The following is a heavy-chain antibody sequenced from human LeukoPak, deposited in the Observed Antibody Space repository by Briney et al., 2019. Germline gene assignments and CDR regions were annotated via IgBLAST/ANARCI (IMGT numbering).Heavy chain of an antibody. CDR3: AKDINPWYYDSSLPSWFDP. V-gene: IGHV3-43D*03. Sequence: SGGSLRLPCAASGFTFSSYGMHWVRQAPGKGLEWVSLISWDGGSTYYADSVKGRFTISRDNSKNSLYLQMNSLRAEDTALYYCAKDINPWYYDSSLPSWFDPWGQGTLVTVSS. J-gene: IGHJ5*02. CDR2: ISWDGGST. CDR1: GFTFSSYG. D-gene: IGHD3-22*01.